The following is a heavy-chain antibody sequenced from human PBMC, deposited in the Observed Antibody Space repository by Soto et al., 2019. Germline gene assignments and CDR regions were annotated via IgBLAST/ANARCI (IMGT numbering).Heavy chain of an antibody. CDR2: IYYSGST. J-gene: IGHJ4*02. D-gene: IGHD6-19*01. CDR1: GGSISSYY. CDR3: ARLFSDWLHFDY. Sequence: PSETLSLTCTVSGGSISSYYWSWIRQPPGKGLEWIGYIYYSGSTNYNPSLKSRVTISVDTSKNQFSLKLSSVTAADTAVYYCARLFSDWLHFDYGGKGTLVTVSP. V-gene: IGHV4-59*08.